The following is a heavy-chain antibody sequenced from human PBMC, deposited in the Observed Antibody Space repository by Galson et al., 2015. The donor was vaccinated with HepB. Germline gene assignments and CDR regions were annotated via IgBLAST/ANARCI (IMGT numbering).Heavy chain of an antibody. Sequence: CAISGDSVSSNSVAWSWIRQSPSRGLDWLGRTYYRSEWYNDYAESVKSRITINPDTSKNQFSLHLSSVTPDDTAVYYCARGTMSAAASPFDYWGQGSLVDVSS. V-gene: IGHV6-1*01. CDR3: ARGTMSAAASPFDY. CDR1: GDSVSSNSVA. D-gene: IGHD6-13*01. J-gene: IGHJ4*02. CDR2: TYYRSEWYN.